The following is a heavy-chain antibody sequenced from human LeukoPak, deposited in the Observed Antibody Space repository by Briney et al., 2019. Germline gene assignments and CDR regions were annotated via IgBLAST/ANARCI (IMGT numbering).Heavy chain of an antibody. J-gene: IGHJ4*02. D-gene: IGHD3-10*01. Sequence: PGESLKISCKGSGYSFTSYWIGWVRQMPGKGLEWMGIIYPGDSGTRYGPSFKGQVTISADKSISTDFLQSSSLKASDTAMYYCARTYYYGSGSYPFDYWGQGTLVTVSS. CDR2: IYPGDSGT. CDR3: ARTYYYGSGSYPFDY. CDR1: GYSFTSYW. V-gene: IGHV5-51*01.